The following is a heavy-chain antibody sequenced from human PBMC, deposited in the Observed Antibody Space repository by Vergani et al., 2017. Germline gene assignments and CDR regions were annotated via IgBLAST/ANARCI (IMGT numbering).Heavy chain of an antibody. V-gene: IGHV3-23*01. D-gene: IGHD3-3*01. CDR3: AKVGYDFWSGYYYYMDV. Sequence: EVQLLESGGDLVQPGGSLRLSCAASGFTFNHYAMNWVRQAPGKGLEWVSGISGSGGSTYYAGSVKGRFTISRDSSKNTLYLQMNSLRAEDTAVYYCAKVGYDFWSGYYYYMDVWGKGTTVTVSS. CDR2: ISGSGGST. J-gene: IGHJ6*03. CDR1: GFTFNHYA.